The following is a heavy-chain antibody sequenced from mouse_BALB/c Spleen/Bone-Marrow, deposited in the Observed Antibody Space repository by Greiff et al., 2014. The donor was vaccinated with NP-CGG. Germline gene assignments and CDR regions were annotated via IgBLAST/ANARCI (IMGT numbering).Heavy chain of an antibody. CDR1: GFTFSSYA. J-gene: IGHJ2*01. Sequence: EVKLVESGGGLVKPGGSLKLSCAASGFTFSSYAMSWVRQTPEERLEWVASISSGGSTYYPDSVKGRFTISRDNARNILYLQMSSLRSEDTAMYYCARGGFRGLDYWGQGTTLTVSS. V-gene: IGHV5-6-5*01. CDR3: ARGGFRGLDY. CDR2: ISSGGST.